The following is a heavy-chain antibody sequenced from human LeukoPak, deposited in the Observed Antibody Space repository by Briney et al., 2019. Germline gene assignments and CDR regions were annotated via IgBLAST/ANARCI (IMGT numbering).Heavy chain of an antibody. CDR2: ISGSGDRT. CDR3: AKVKDSRIPDY. J-gene: IGHJ4*02. D-gene: IGHD1-26*01. V-gene: IGHV3-23*01. Sequence: GGSLRLSCAASGFTFSSYAMSWVRQAPGKGLEWVSGISGSGDRTSYADSVKGRFTISRDNSKNALYLQMNGLRVEDTAVYYCAKVKDSRIPDYWGQGTLVTVSS. CDR1: GFTFSSYA.